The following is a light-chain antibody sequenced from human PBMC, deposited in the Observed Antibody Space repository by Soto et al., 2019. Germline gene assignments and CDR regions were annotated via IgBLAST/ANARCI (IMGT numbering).Light chain of an antibody. CDR3: QQYGGSPPTT. J-gene: IGKJ5*01. Sequence: EIVLTQSPGTLSLSPGERATLSCRASQSVSSNYLAWYQQKPAQAPRLIIYGASSRATGIPDRFSGSGSGTDFTLTISRLEPEDFAVYYCQQYGGSPPTTFGLGTRLEIE. CDR2: GAS. V-gene: IGKV3-20*01. CDR1: QSVSSNY.